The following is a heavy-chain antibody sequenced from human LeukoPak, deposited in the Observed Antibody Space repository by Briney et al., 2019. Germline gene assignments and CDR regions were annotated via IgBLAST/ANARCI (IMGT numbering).Heavy chain of an antibody. J-gene: IGHJ3*02. CDR1: GGSISSYQ. Sequence: PSETLSLTCTVSGGSISSYQWSWIRQPPGKGLEWIGNIYYSGSTYYNPSLKSRVTMSVDTSKNQFSLKLSSVTAADTAVYYCARHYDILTGYDAFDIWGQGTMVTVSS. D-gene: IGHD3-9*01. CDR3: ARHYDILTGYDAFDI. V-gene: IGHV4-59*08. CDR2: IYYSGST.